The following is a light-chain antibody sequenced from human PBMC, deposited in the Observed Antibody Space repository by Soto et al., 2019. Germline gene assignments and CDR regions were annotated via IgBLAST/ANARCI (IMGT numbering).Light chain of an antibody. CDR2: YDS. CDR1: NIGSKS. Sequence: SYELTQPPSVSVAPGKTARITCGGNNIGSKSVHWYQQKPGQAPVLVIYYDSDRPSGIPERFSGSNSGNTATLTISRVEAGDEADYYCQVWDSSSVVFGGGTKVTVI. CDR3: QVWDSSSVV. J-gene: IGLJ2*01. V-gene: IGLV3-21*04.